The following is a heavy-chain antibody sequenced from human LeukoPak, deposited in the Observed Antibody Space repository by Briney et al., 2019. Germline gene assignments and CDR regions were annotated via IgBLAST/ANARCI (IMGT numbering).Heavy chain of an antibody. J-gene: IGHJ5*02. V-gene: IGHV3-11*04. Sequence: LSLTCTVSGGSISSSSYYWGWIRQAPGKGLEWVSYISSSGSTIYYADSVKGRFTISRDNAKNSLYLQMNSLRAEDTAVYYCASSLADTVGFDPWGQGTLVTVSS. CDR1: GGSISSSSYY. D-gene: IGHD4-17*01. CDR2: ISSSGSTI. CDR3: ASSLADTVGFDP.